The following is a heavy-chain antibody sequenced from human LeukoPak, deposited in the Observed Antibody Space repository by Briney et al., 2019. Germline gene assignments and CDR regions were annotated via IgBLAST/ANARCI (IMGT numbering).Heavy chain of an antibody. J-gene: IGHJ5*01. Sequence: GGSLRLSCAASGFTFSSYGMHWVRQAPGKGLEWVAVISYDGSNKYYADSVKGRFTISRDNSKNVLHLQMNSLRLEDTAVYYCARPMNEYDSSGFFQSWGHGTLVTVSS. CDR1: GFTFSSYG. CDR3: ARPMNEYDSSGFFQS. V-gene: IGHV3-30*03. D-gene: IGHD3-22*01. CDR2: ISYDGSNK.